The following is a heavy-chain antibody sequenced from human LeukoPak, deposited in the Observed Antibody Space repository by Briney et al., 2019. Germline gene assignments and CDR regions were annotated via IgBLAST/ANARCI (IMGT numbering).Heavy chain of an antibody. Sequence: SSETRSLTCTVSGGSISSYYWGWIRQPPGKGLEWIGNIYHSGSTFYNPSLKSRVTISVDTSKNQLSLKLNSVTAADTAVYYCVRTTGTTPDYWGQGTLVTVSS. J-gene: IGHJ4*02. CDR3: VRTTGTTPDY. V-gene: IGHV4-59*08. CDR1: GGSISSYY. CDR2: IYHSGST. D-gene: IGHD1-7*01.